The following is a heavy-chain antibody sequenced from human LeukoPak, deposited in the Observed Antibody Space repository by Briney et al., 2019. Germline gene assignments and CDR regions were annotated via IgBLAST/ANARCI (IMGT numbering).Heavy chain of an antibody. V-gene: IGHV3-30*18. CDR2: ISYDGSNE. J-gene: IGHJ4*02. D-gene: IGHD4-17*01. Sequence: PGGSLRLSCAASGFTFSSYGMHWVRQAPGKGLEWVAVISYDGSNEYYADSVKGRFTISRDNSKNTLYLQMNGLRAEDTAVYYCAKSTRDYGDYDFFDYWGQGTLVTVSS. CDR1: GFTFSSYG. CDR3: AKSTRDYGDYDFFDY.